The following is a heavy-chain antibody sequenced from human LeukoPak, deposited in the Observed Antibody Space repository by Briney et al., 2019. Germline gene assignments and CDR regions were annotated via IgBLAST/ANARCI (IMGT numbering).Heavy chain of an antibody. Sequence: GRSLRLSCAASGFTFRNYGMHWVRQAPGKGLEWVAIIWYDGSNKYYADSVKGRFTISRDNSKNTLYLQVNSPRAEDTAVYYCARERSGYQLLPYYFDYWGQGTLVTVSS. D-gene: IGHD2-2*01. CDR3: ARERSGYQLLPYYFDY. V-gene: IGHV3-33*01. CDR1: GFTFRNYG. CDR2: IWYDGSNK. J-gene: IGHJ4*02.